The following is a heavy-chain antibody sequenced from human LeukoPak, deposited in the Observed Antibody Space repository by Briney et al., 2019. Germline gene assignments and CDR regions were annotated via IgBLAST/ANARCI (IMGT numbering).Heavy chain of an antibody. V-gene: IGHV3-23*01. Sequence: PGGTLRLSCAASGFTFSSYGMSWVRQAPGKGLEWVSAISGSGGSTYYADSVKGRFTISRDNSKNTLYLQMNSLRAEDTAVYYCAKYRSYSLLPFDYWGQGTLVTVSS. CDR1: GFTFSSYG. J-gene: IGHJ4*02. D-gene: IGHD3-10*01. CDR3: AKYRSYSLLPFDY. CDR2: ISGSGGST.